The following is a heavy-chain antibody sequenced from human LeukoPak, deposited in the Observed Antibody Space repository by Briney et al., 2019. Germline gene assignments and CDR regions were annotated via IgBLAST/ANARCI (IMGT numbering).Heavy chain of an antibody. D-gene: IGHD3-22*01. CDR3: AAEYYYDSHY. V-gene: IGHV1-69*05. CDR2: IIPIFGTA. CDR1: GGTFSSYA. J-gene: IGHJ4*02. Sequence: SVKVPCKASGGTFSSYAISWVRQAPGQGLEWMGGIIPIFGTANYAQKFQGRVTITTDESTSTAYMELSSLRSEDTAVYYCAAEYYYDSHYWGQGTLVTVSS.